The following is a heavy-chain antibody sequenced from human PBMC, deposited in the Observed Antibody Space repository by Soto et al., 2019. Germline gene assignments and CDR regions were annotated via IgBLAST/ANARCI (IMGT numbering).Heavy chain of an antibody. CDR2: ISGSGGST. CDR3: AEFTVAGTRNDY. J-gene: IGHJ4*02. Sequence: GGSLRLSCAASGFTFSSYAMSWVRQAPGKGLEWVSAISGSGGSTYYADSVKGRFTISRDNSKNTLYLQMNSLRAEDTAVYYCAEFTVAGTRNDYWGQGTLVTVSS. V-gene: IGHV3-23*01. CDR1: GFTFSSYA. D-gene: IGHD6-19*01.